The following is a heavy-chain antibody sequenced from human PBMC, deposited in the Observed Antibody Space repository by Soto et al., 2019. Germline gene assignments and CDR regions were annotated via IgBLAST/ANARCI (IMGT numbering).Heavy chain of an antibody. D-gene: IGHD6-6*01. CDR2: IYYSGST. CDR1: GGSISSSSYY. Sequence: SETLSLTCTVSGGSISSSSYYWGWIRQPPGKGLEWIGSIYYSGSTYYNPSLNSGVTISVDTSKNQFSLKLSSVTAADTAVYYCARRTGMQLAPREDYWGQGTLVTVSS. V-gene: IGHV4-39*01. CDR3: ARRTGMQLAPREDY. J-gene: IGHJ4*02.